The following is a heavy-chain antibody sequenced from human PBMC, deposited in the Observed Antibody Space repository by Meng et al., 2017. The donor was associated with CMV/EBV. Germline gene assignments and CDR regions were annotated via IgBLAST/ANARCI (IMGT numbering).Heavy chain of an antibody. CDR2: IYYSGST. J-gene: IGHJ3*02. CDR3: VRVDSTYAFDI. CDR1: GGSISSGDYY. Sequence: LRLSCTVSGGSISSGDYYWSWIRQPPGKGLEWIGYIYYSGSTYYNPSLKSRVTISVDTSKNQFSLKLSSVTAADTAVYYCVRVDSTYAFDIWGQGTMVTVSS. D-gene: IGHD3-9*01. V-gene: IGHV4-30-4*08.